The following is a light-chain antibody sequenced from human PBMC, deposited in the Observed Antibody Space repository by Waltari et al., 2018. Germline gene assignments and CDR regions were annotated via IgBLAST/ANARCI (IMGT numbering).Light chain of an antibody. CDR2: DSY. Sequence: QAVVTQEPSLTVSPGGTVTLTCGSSTGAVPRGHYPYWLPQKPGQAPRTLIYDSYIKESWTPARFSASLVGGKAVLTLSGAQAEDEAKYYCWLVYTGGIVVFGGGTELAVL. CDR3: WLVYTGGIVV. V-gene: IGLV7-46*01. J-gene: IGLJ2*01. CDR1: TGAVPRGHY.